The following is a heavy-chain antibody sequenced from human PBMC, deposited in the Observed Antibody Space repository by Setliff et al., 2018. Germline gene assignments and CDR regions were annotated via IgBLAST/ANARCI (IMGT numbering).Heavy chain of an antibody. D-gene: IGHD3-22*01. Sequence: SETLSLTCTVSGGSISSGDYYWSWIRQPPGKGLEWVGYIYSSGSTYYNPSLKSRVSISVDTSKDQFSLKLSSVTAADTAVYYCARESRYYYDNLGTLDYWGQGTLVTVSS. CDR3: ARESRYYYDNLGTLDY. V-gene: IGHV4-30-4*08. CDR2: IYSSGST. CDR1: GGSISSGDYY. J-gene: IGHJ4*02.